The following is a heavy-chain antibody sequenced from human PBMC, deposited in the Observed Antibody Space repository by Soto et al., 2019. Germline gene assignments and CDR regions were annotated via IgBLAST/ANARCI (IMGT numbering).Heavy chain of an antibody. J-gene: IGHJ4*02. CDR2: ISGNGAGT. CDR3: AKIIDAGGIDY. Sequence: EVQLLDSGGGLVQAGGSLRLSCAASGFTFSNYGMSWVRQAPGKGLEWVSSISGNGAGTYYADSVKGRFTVSRDNSKNTLYLQMNSLRAEDTAVYYCAKIIDAGGIDYWGQGTRVTVSS. V-gene: IGHV3-23*01. D-gene: IGHD6-13*01. CDR1: GFTFSNYG.